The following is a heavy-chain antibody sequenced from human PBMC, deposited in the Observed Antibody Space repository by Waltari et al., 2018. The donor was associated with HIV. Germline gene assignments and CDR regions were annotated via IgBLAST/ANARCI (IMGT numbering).Heavy chain of an antibody. V-gene: IGHV3-7*01. J-gene: IGHJ6*02. CDR1: GFTFSSYW. CDR3: ARATIFDGMDV. CDR2: IKQDGSEK. D-gene: IGHD3-3*01. Sequence: EVQLVESGGGLVQPGGSLRLSCAASGFTFSSYWMSWVRQAPGKGLGWGTNIKQDGSEKYYVDSGKGRFTISRDNAKNSLYLQMNSLRAEDTAVYYCARATIFDGMDVWGQGTTVTVSS.